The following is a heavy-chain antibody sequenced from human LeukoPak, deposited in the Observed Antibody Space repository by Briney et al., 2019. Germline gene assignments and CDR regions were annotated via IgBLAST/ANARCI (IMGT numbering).Heavy chain of an antibody. Sequence: ESGPTLVNPTQTLTLTCTFSGFSLGTSGMCVSWIRQPPGKALEWLARIDWDDDKYYSTSLQTRLTISKDTSKNQVVLTMTNMDPVDTATYYCARALPTVTTFDYWGQGTLVTVSS. CDR1: GFSLGTSGMC. J-gene: IGHJ4*02. CDR3: ARALPTVTTFDY. V-gene: IGHV2-70*11. CDR2: IDWDDDK. D-gene: IGHD4-17*01.